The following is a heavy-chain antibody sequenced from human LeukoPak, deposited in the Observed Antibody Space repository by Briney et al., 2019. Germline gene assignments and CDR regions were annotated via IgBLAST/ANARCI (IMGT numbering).Heavy chain of an antibody. D-gene: IGHD6-19*01. CDR2: ISSSSSYI. V-gene: IGHV3-21*01. CDR3: ARDPAYAYSSGWYRPDYFDY. Sequence: GGSLRLSCAASAFTFSTYSMNWVRQAPGKGLEWVSFISSSSSYIYYADSVKGRFTISRDNAKNSLYLQMNSLRAEDTAVYYCARDPAYAYSSGWYRPDYFDYWGQGTLVTVSS. J-gene: IGHJ4*02. CDR1: AFTFSTYS.